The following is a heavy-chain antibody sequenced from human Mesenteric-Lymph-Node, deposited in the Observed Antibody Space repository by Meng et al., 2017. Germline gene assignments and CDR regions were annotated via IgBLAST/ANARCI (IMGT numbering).Heavy chain of an antibody. D-gene: IGHD3-22*01. J-gene: IGHJ4*02. Sequence: GESPKISCAASGFTFSSYAMSWVRQAPGKGLNWVSGISGSGGATHYADSVKGRFSISRDNSKNTTYLQMNSLGVEDTAVYYCVKDRYYYDSSGRQYYFDSWGQGTPVTVSS. CDR2: ISGSGGAT. CDR1: GFTFSSYA. V-gene: IGHV3-23*01. CDR3: VKDRYYYDSSGRQYYFDS.